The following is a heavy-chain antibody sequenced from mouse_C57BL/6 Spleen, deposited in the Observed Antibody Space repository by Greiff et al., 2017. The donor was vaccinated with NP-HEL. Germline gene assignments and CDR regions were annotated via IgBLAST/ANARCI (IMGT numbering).Heavy chain of an antibody. J-gene: IGHJ2*01. CDR1: GFTFSSYA. D-gene: IGHD1-1*01. Sequence: EVQLQESGGGLVKPGGSLKLSCAASGFTFSSYAMSWVRQTPEKRLEWVATISDGGSYTYYPDNVKGRFTISRDNAKNNLYLQMSHLTSEDTAMYYCARDEDYGRGYFDYWGQGTTLTVSS. CDR2: ISDGGSYT. V-gene: IGHV5-4*01. CDR3: ARDEDYGRGYFDY.